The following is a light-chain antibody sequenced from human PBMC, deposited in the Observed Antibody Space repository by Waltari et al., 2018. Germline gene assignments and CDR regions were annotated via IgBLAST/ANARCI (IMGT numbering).Light chain of an antibody. CDR3: QQRSTWYT. CDR1: QNVNNY. Sequence: EIVFTQSPATLSLSPGERATLSCRASQNVNNYLAWYQQKPGQAPRLLHSDAPTRATGIPARFGGSGSGTDFPLTITSLEPEDFAVYYCQQRSTWYTFGQGTKLEIK. V-gene: IGKV3-11*01. J-gene: IGKJ2*01. CDR2: DAP.